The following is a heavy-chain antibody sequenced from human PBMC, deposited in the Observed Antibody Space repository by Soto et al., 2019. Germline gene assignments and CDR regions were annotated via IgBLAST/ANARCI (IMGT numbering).Heavy chain of an antibody. CDR2: IYYSGST. V-gene: IGHV4-39*01. Sequence: QLQLQESSQGLVKPSETLSLTCTVSGGSISSSSYYWGWIRQPPGKGLEWIGSIYYSGSTYYNPSLKSRVTISVDTSKNQFSLKLSSVTAADTAVYYCARHTPAISISDHWGQGTLVTVSS. CDR1: GGSISSSSYY. J-gene: IGHJ4*02. D-gene: IGHD2-15*01. CDR3: ARHTPAISISDH.